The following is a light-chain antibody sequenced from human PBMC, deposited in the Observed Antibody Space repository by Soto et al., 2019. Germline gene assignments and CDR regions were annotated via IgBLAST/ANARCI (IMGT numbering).Light chain of an antibody. V-gene: IGLV1-40*01. Sequence: QSVLTQPPSVSGAPGQRVIISCTGSSSNIGAGYDVNWYQQLPGTAPKLLIYLNVNRPSGVPDRFSGSKSATSASLAISGLQAEDEAEYYRQSYGYRLCRSDVF. J-gene: IGLJ1*01. CDR1: SSNIGAGYD. CDR2: LNV. CDR3: QSYGYRLCRSDV.